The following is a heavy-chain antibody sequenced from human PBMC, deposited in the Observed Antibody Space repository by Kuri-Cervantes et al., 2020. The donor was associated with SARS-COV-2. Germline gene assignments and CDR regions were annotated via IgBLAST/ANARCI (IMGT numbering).Heavy chain of an antibody. CDR1: GYTFTSYG. J-gene: IGHJ6*02. V-gene: IGHV1-18*01. Sequence: ASVKVSCKASGYTFTSYGISWVRQAPGQGLEWMGWISAYNGNTNYAQKLQGRVTMTTDTSTSTAYMELRSLRSDDTAVYYCARDRGSSGWSWAYYYYGMDVWGQGTTVTVSS. CDR2: ISAYNGNT. D-gene: IGHD6-19*01. CDR3: ARDRGSSGWSWAYYYYGMDV.